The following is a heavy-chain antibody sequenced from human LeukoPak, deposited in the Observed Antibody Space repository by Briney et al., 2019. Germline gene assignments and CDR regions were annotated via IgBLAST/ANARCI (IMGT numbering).Heavy chain of an antibody. V-gene: IGHV4-39*01. Sequence: PSETLSLTCTVSGGSISSSSYYWGWIRQPPGKGLEWIGSIYYSGSTYHNPSLKSRVTISVDTSKNQFSLKLSSVTAADTAVYYCARHGDYYDSSGLDYWGQGTLVTVSS. J-gene: IGHJ4*02. CDR2: IYYSGST. D-gene: IGHD3-22*01. CDR1: GGSISSSSYY. CDR3: ARHGDYYDSSGLDY.